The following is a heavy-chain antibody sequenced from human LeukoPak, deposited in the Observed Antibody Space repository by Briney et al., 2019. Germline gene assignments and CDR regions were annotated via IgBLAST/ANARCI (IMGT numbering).Heavy chain of an antibody. CDR1: GYSFTSYW. CDR3: ARVEDSGVFDV. CDR2: IYPGDSDA. D-gene: IGHD3-10*01. J-gene: IGHJ3*01. Sequence: PGESLMISCKGSGYSFTSYWIGWVREMPGKGLEWMGIIYPGDSDAIYSLSFQGQVTMSADKSISTAYLQWSSLKASDTAMYYCARVEDSGVFDVWGQGTIVSVSS. V-gene: IGHV5-51*01.